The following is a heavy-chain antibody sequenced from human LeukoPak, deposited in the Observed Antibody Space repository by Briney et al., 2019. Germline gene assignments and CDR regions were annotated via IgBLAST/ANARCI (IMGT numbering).Heavy chain of an antibody. CDR3: AREGGFYRPLDY. J-gene: IGHJ4*02. CDR1: GFTFSTYY. D-gene: IGHD3-3*01. CDR2: VHLDGRT. V-gene: IGHV4-34*10. Sequence: GSLRLSCAASGFTFSTYYMNWVRQPPGKGLEWIGEVHLDGRTNYNPSLESRLTMSVDVSENQVSLKLTSVTAADTAVYYCAREGGFYRPLDYSGQGTLVTVSS.